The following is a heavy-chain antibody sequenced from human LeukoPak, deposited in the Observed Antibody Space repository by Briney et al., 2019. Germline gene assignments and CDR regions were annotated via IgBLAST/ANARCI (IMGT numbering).Heavy chain of an antibody. D-gene: IGHD4-23*01. Sequence: GASVKVSCKASGGTFSSYAISWVQQAPGQGLEWMGRIIPILGIANYAQKFQGRVTITADKSTSTAYMELSSLRSEDTAVYYCARGDYGGNLDYWGQGTLVTVSS. J-gene: IGHJ4*02. CDR1: GGTFSSYA. CDR3: ARGDYGGNLDY. CDR2: IIPILGIA. V-gene: IGHV1-69*04.